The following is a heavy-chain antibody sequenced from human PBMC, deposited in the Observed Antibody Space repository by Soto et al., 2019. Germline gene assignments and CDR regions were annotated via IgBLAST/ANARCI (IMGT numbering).Heavy chain of an antibody. J-gene: IGHJ4*02. V-gene: IGHV4-59*01. Sequence: SETLSLPCTVSGGSISSYYWSWLRQPPGKGLEWIGYIYYSGSTNYNPSLKRRVTISVDTSKNQFSLKLSSVTAADTAVYYCARTQLDGYCSSTSCPASFDYWGQGTLVTVSS. D-gene: IGHD2-2*03. CDR1: GGSISSYY. CDR2: IYYSGST. CDR3: ARTQLDGYCSSTSCPASFDY.